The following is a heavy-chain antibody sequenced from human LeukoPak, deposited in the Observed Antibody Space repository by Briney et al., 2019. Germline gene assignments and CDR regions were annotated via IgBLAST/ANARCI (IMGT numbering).Heavy chain of an antibody. D-gene: IGHD6-19*01. Sequence: GGSLRLSCAVSGFNFRDHWMDWVRQAPGKGLQWVGHIKNDGSETYYLDSLKGRFSISRDDTNNALYLQMNSLRVEDTAVYYCVKNDGWFHLAQWGQGTLVTVSS. CDR3: VKNDGWFHLAQ. J-gene: IGHJ4*02. CDR2: IKNDGSET. V-gene: IGHV3-7*03. CDR1: GFNFRDHW.